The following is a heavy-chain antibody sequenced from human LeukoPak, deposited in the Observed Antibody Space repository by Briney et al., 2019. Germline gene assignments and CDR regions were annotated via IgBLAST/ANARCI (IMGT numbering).Heavy chain of an antibody. CDR1: GFTFSYYA. J-gene: IGHJ4*02. Sequence: GGSLRLSCAASGFTFSYYAMAWVRQAPGKGLEWVSSISGGSTYYADSVKGRSTISRDNSKNTLYLQMNSLRAEDTAVYYCAKGGYNYGYVDYWGQGTLVTVSS. V-gene: IGHV3-23*01. CDR2: ISGGST. CDR3: AKGGYNYGYVDY. D-gene: IGHD5-18*01.